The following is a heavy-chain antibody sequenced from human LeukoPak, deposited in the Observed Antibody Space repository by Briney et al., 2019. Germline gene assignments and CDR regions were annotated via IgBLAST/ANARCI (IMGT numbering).Heavy chain of an antibody. CDR2: TYYRSKWYY. CDR1: GDSVSSSSAD. Sequence: SQTLSLSFSISGDSVSSSSADLSWIRQSPSRGLEWLGRTYYRSKWYYDYAVSVNSRVTISPDTSKNQFCLQLNSVTPEDTAVYYCVRGGLVGGGRGYYCQAWGRGTLVTVSS. D-gene: IGHD3-22*01. J-gene: IGHJ1*01. V-gene: IGHV6-1*01. CDR3: VRGGLVGGGRGYYCQA.